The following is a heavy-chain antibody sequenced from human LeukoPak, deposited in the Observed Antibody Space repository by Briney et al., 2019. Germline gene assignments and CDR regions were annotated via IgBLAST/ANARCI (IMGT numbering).Heavy chain of an antibody. J-gene: IGHJ4*02. Sequence: PGGSLRLSCVASGFTFSSYCMHWVRQAPGKGLEWVSAIGTAGDTYYPGSVKGRFTISRENAKNSLYLQMNSLRAGDTAVYYCARVAGPWELPDYWGQGTLVTVSS. V-gene: IGHV3-13*01. D-gene: IGHD1-26*01. CDR1: GFTFSSYC. CDR2: IGTAGDT. CDR3: ARVAGPWELPDY.